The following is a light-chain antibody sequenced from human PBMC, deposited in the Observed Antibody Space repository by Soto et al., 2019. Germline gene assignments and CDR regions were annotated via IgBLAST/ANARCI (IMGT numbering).Light chain of an antibody. Sequence: NFMLTQPHSVSESPGKTVTISCTPSSGNIASSYVQWYQQRPGSAPTTVIYEDDQRPSGVPHRFSGSIDRSSNSASLTISELRTEDEADYYCQSYYSDNYVFGPGTKLTVL. CDR3: QSYYSDNYV. CDR2: EDD. CDR1: SGNIASSY. V-gene: IGLV6-57*04. J-gene: IGLJ1*01.